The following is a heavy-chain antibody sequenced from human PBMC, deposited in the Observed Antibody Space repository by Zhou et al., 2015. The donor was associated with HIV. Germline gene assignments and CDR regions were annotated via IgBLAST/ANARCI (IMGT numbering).Heavy chain of an antibody. J-gene: IGHJ5*02. Sequence: QAQLLQSGGEVKKPGGSVKVSCAASGYSFDSFAIAWVRQAPGQGLEWMGWISPYNGRTLHAQNLQGRLTMTTDASTGTAYMHLTNLTSDDTAIYYCARDERLIAMTGTHWFDPSGPRGPWSPSPQ. CDR2: ISPYNGRT. CDR1: GYSFDSFA. V-gene: IGHV1-18*01. CDR3: ARDERLIAMTGTHWFDP. D-gene: IGHD3-16*01.